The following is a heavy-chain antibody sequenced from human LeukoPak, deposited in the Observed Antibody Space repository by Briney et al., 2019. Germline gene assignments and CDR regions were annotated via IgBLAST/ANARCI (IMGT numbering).Heavy chain of an antibody. J-gene: IGHJ4*02. D-gene: IGHD3-22*01. Sequence: PGGSLRLSCAASGITVSTFWMHWVRQAPGEGLVWVSRINTDGSVTNYADSVKGRFTISRDNAKNTLYLQMNSLRAEDTAVYYCARGGYYDSSGYYFGFDYWGQGTLVTVSS. CDR3: ARGGYYDSSGYYFGFDY. V-gene: IGHV3-74*01. CDR1: GITVSTFW. CDR2: INTDGSVT.